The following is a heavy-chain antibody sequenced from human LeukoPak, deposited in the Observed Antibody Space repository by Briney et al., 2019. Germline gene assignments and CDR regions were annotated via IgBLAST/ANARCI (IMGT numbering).Heavy chain of an antibody. CDR2: IYSGGST. CDR1: GFTVSSNY. D-gene: IGHD6-13*01. Sequence: GGSLRLSCAASGFTVSSNYMSWVRQAPGKGLEWVSVIYSGGSTYYADSVKGRFTISRDNSKNTLYLQMNSLRAEDTAVYYCARDRSVAAAGAFDIWGQGTLVTVSS. V-gene: IGHV3-66*01. CDR3: ARDRSVAAAGAFDI. J-gene: IGHJ3*02.